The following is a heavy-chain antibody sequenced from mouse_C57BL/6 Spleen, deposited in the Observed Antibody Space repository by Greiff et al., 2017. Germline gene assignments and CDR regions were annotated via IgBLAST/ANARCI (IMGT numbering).Heavy chain of an antibody. Sequence: VQLQQSGPELVKPGASVKISCKASGYSFTSYYIHWVKQRPGQGLEWIGWIYPGSGNTKCNEKFKGKATLTADTSSSTAYMQLSSLTSEDSAVYYCARSSNLLLDYWGQGTTLTVSS. CDR2: IYPGSGNT. V-gene: IGHV1-66*01. D-gene: IGHD1-1*01. CDR1: GYSFTSYY. J-gene: IGHJ2*01. CDR3: ARSSNLLLDY.